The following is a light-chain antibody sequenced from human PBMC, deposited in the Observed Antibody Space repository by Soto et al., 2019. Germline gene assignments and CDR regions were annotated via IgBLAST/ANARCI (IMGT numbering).Light chain of an antibody. Sequence: QSVLTQPASVSGSPGQSITISCTGTSRDVGGFLYVSWFQQHPGKAPKLMIYAVSNRPSGISNRFSGSKSGNTASLTISGLQAEDEADYYCSSYSSSSALVVFGGGTKLTVL. V-gene: IGLV2-14*01. CDR2: AVS. CDR3: SSYSSSSALVV. J-gene: IGLJ2*01. CDR1: SRDVGGFLY.